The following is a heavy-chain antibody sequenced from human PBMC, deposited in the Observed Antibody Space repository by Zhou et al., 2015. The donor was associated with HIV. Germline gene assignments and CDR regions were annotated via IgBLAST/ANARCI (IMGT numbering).Heavy chain of an antibody. CDR1: GYRFTSYG. V-gene: IGHV1-18*01. CDR3: ARVSGLNSRYDY. CDR2: ISGYNGNT. J-gene: IGHJ4*02. Sequence: QVQLVQSGAEVKMPGASVKVSCKASGYRFTSYGISWVRQAPGQGLEWMGWISGYNGNTNYAHKFQGRVTMTTDTSTSTAYMELRSLISDDTALYYCARVSGLNSRYDYWGQGTLVTVSS. D-gene: IGHD2/OR15-2a*01.